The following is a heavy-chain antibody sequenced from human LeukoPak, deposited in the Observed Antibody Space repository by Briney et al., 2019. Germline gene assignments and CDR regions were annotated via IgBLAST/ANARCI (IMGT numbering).Heavy chain of an antibody. D-gene: IGHD4-11*01. CDR3: ARRPPSHSNYYYYYGMDV. Sequence: HPGGSLRLSCAASGFTFSSYAMSWVRQAPGKGLEWVSAISGSGGSTYYADSVKGRFTISRDNSKNTLYLQMNSLRAEDTAVYYCARRPPSHSNYYYYYGMDVWGQGTTVTVSS. V-gene: IGHV3-23*01. CDR1: GFTFSSYA. CDR2: ISGSGGST. J-gene: IGHJ6*02.